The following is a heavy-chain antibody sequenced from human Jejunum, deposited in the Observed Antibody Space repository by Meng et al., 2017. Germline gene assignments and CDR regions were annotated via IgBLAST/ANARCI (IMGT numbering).Heavy chain of an antibody. Sequence: GESLKISCAASGFTLNDDGMSWVRQAPGKGLEWVGLIKSKTDGGATDYGAPVKGRITISRDDSKNTLYLQMNSLKTEDTAVYYCTTDLVTSAGIFRGYWGQGTLVTVSS. CDR3: TTDLVTSAGIFRGY. V-gene: IGHV3-15*01. CDR2: IKSKTDGGAT. J-gene: IGHJ4*02. CDR1: GFTLNDDG. D-gene: IGHD6-13*01.